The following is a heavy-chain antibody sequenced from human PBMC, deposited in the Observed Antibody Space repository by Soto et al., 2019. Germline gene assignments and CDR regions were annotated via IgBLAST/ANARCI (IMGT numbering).Heavy chain of an antibody. D-gene: IGHD3-10*01. CDR2: IRSKANSYAT. CDR3: AREDITMVRGAYYYYGMDV. Sequence: PGGSLRLSCEASGFTFSGSAMHWVRQASGKGLEWVGRIRSKANSYATAYAASVKGRFSISRDESKNTAYLQMNSLKTEDTAVYYCAREDITMVRGAYYYYGMDVWGQGTTVTVSS. CDR1: GFTFSGSA. J-gene: IGHJ6*02. V-gene: IGHV3-73*01.